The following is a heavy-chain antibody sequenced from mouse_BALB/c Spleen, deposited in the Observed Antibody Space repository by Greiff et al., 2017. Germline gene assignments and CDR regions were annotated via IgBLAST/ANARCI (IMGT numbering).Heavy chain of an antibody. CDR2: ISSGSSTI. CDR3: ARSDYDVWFAY. J-gene: IGHJ3*01. Sequence: EVKLVESGGGLVQPGGSRKLSCAASGFTFSSFGMHWVRQAPEKGLEWVAYISSGSSTIYYADTVKGRFTISRDNPKNTLFLQMTSLRSEDTAMYYCARSDYDVWFAYWGQGTLVTVSA. V-gene: IGHV5-17*02. CDR1: GFTFSSFG. D-gene: IGHD2-4*01.